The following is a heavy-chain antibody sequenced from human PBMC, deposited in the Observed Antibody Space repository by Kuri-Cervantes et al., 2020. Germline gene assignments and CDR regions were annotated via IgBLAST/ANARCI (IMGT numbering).Heavy chain of an antibody. CDR3: ARYPSGDYVWRKYYYYYMDV. CDR2: INPNSGGT. V-gene: IGHV1-2*02. CDR1: GYTLTSYY. D-gene: IGHD3-16*01. Sequence: ASVKVSCKVSGYTLTSYYLHWMRQAPGQGLEWMGWINPNSGGTNYAQNFQGRVTMARDTSISTAYMELNRLRSEDTAVYYCARYPSGDYVWRKYYYYYMDVWGKGTTVTVSS. J-gene: IGHJ6*03.